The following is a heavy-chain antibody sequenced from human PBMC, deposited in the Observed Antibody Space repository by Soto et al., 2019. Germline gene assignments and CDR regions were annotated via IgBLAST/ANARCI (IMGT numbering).Heavy chain of an antibody. V-gene: IGHV1-46*03. CDR2: INPSGGST. CDR3: ARNKVKMNYYYYYYMDV. CDR1: GYTFTSYY. J-gene: IGHJ6*03. Sequence: ASVKVSCKASGYTFTSYYMHWVRQAPGQGLEWMGIINPSGGSTSYAQKFQGRVTMTRDTSTSTVQMELSSLRSEDTAVYYCARNKVKMNYYYYYYMDVWGKGTTVTVSS.